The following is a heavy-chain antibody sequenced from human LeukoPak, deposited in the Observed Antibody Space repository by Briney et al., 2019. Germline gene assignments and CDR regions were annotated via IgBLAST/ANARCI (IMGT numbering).Heavy chain of an antibody. CDR1: GGSISSGGYS. V-gene: IGHV4-30-2*01. D-gene: IGHD6-13*01. CDR3: ARGPGGSWSNWFDP. J-gene: IGHJ5*02. CDR2: IYHSGST. Sequence: SETLSLACAVSGGSISSGGYSWSWIRQPPGKGLEWIGYIYHSGSTYYNPSLKSRVTISVDRFKNQFSLKLSSVTAADTAVYYCARGPGGSWSNWFDPWGQGTLVTVSS.